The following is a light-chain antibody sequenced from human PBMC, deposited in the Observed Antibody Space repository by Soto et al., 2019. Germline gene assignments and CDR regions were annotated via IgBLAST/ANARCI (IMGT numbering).Light chain of an antibody. CDR3: QQAQSLPWT. V-gene: IGKV1-12*02. CDR2: STS. CDR1: RGITSW. Sequence: DIQMTQSPSSVFPPAGDRANIPCRASRGITSWVGRNQQKPGEATKLLIYSTSFLKSGVPSSFSGSGSGTDFILTISSLQPEDCATYFCQQAQSLPWTFGQGTKVELK. J-gene: IGKJ1*01.